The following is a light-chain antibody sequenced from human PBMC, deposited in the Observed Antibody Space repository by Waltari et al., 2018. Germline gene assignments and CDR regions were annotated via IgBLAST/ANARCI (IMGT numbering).Light chain of an antibody. CDR3: KEYGTLRT. J-gene: IGKJ1*01. CDR2: GAF. V-gene: IGKV3-20*01. Sequence: EIVLTQSPGTLSLSPGDRATLSCRASQSVSGRSLAWYQPRPGQGLRLLIYGAFNRATGIPDGFSGSEFGTDFTSTIGRLEPEDFAVYYCKEYGTLRTFGQGTKVEIK. CDR1: QSVSGRS.